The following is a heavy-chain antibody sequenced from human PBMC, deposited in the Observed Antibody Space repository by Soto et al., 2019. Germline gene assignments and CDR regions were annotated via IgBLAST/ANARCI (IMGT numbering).Heavy chain of an antibody. CDR1: GFTFSTYA. CDR2: ISGSGGGSSGST. D-gene: IGHD4-17*01. Sequence: EVQLLESGGGLVQPGGFLRLSCVASGFTFSTYAMSWVRQAPGEGLEWVSAISGSGGGSSGSTYYADSVKGRFTISRDNSKNTLYLQTNSLRAEDTAVYYCARSVSHTYFQIWGQGTLVTVSS. V-gene: IGHV3-23*01. J-gene: IGHJ1*01. CDR3: ARSVSHTYFQI.